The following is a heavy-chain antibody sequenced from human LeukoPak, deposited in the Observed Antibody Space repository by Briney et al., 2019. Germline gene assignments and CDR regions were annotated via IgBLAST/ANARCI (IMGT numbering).Heavy chain of an antibody. V-gene: IGHV3-30*18. CDR2: ISYDGSNK. D-gene: IGHD6-13*01. CDR1: GFTFSSYG. CDR3: AKVDSGIVATGSPYFDY. J-gene: IGHJ4*02. Sequence: GRSLRLSCAASGFTFSSYGMHWVRQAPGKGLEWVAVISYDGSNKYYADSVKGRFTISRDNSKNTLYLQMNSLRAEDTAVYYCAKVDSGIVATGSPYFDYWGQGTLVTVSS.